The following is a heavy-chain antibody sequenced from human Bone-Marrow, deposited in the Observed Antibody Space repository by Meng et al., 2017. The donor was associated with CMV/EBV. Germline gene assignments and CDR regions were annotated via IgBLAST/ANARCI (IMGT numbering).Heavy chain of an antibody. Sequence: SETLSLTCTVSGGSISSSSYYWGWIRQPPGKVLEWIGSIYYSGSTYYNPSLKSRVTISVDTSKNQFSLKLSSVPAADTAVYYCAREGRRYQLLLYYYYGMDVWGQGTTVTVSS. CDR3: AREGRRYQLLLYYYYGMDV. D-gene: IGHD2-2*01. V-gene: IGHV4-39*07. CDR1: GGSISSSSYY. CDR2: IYYSGST. J-gene: IGHJ6*02.